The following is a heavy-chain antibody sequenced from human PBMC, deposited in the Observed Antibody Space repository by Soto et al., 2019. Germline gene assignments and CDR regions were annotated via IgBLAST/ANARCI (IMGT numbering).Heavy chain of an antibody. CDR1: GFTFSSYA. D-gene: IGHD6-13*01. V-gene: IGHV3-23*01. CDR3: AKDLAAGNYYYYYMDV. CDR2: ISGSGGST. J-gene: IGHJ6*03. Sequence: GGSLRLSCAASGFTFSSYAMSWVRQAPGKGLEWVSAISGSGGSTYYADSVKGRFTISRDNSKSTLYLQMNSLRAEDTAVYYCAKDLAAGNYYYYYMDVWGKGTTVTVSS.